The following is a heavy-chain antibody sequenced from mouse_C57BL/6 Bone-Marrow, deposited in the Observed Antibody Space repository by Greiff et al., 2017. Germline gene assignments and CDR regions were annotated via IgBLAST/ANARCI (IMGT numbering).Heavy chain of an antibody. CDR2: IRNKANNHAT. CDR3: TGPHDGLHGCYAMDY. Sequence: EVNLVESGGGLVQPGGSMKLSCAASGFTFSDAWMDWVRQSPEKGLEWVAEIRNKANNHATYYAESVKGRLTISRDDSKSSVYLQMNSLRAEDTGIYYCTGPHDGLHGCYAMDYWGQGTSGTVSS. V-gene: IGHV6-6*01. CDR1: GFTFSDAW. J-gene: IGHJ4*01. D-gene: IGHD2-3*01.